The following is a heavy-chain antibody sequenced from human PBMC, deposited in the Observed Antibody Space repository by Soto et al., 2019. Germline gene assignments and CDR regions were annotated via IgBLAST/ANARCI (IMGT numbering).Heavy chain of an antibody. J-gene: IGHJ6*02. V-gene: IGHV3-30*18. CDR1: GFTFSSYG. CDR3: AKDGSPIAAVVPMCYYGMYV. D-gene: IGHD6-13*01. Sequence: QVQLVESGGGVVQPGRSLRLSCAASGFTFSSYGMHWVSQAPGKGLEWVAVISYDGSNKYYADSVKGRFTISRDNSKNPMYLQMTRVRAEDTAVYYCAKDGSPIAAVVPMCYYGMYVWGQGTTVTVSS. CDR2: ISYDGSNK.